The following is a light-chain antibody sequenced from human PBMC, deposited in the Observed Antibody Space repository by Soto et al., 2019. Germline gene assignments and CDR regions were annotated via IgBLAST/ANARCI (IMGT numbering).Light chain of an antibody. J-gene: IGLJ2*01. CDR3: CSYAGSSLVV. CDR1: SSDVGSYNL. CDR2: EGS. Sequence: QSALTQPASVSGSPGQSITISCTGTSSDVGSYNLVSWYQQHPGKAPKLMIYEGSKRPSGVSNRFSGSKSGNTASLTISGLQAEEEADYYCCSYAGSSLVVFGGGTKVTVL. V-gene: IGLV2-23*01.